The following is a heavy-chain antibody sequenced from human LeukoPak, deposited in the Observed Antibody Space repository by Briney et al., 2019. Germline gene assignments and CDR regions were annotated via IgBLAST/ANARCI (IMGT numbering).Heavy chain of an antibody. CDR1: GYTFTAYY. D-gene: IGHD1-26*01. CDR3: ARDNSVGDTAWWFDP. Sequence: ASVKVSCKASGYTFTAYYMHWVRQAPGQGLEWMGLINPSGSSTSYAQKFQGRLSLTRDMSTSTDYMELSSLRSEDTAVYYCARDNSVGDTAWWFDPWGQGTLVTVSS. CDR2: INPSGSST. V-gene: IGHV1-46*01. J-gene: IGHJ5*02.